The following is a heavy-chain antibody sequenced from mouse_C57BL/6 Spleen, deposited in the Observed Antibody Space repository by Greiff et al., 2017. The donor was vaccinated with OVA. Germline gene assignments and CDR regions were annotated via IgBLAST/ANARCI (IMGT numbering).Heavy chain of an antibody. CDR1: GYTFTSYW. D-gene: IGHD1-1*01. CDR3: ERENYGSSYEAMDY. CDR2: IYPSDSET. V-gene: IGHV1-61*01. Sequence: QVQLQQPGAELVRPGSSVKLSCKASGYTFTSYWMDWVKQRPGQGLEWIGNIYPSDSETHYNQKFKDKATLTVEKSSSTAYMQLISLTSEDSAVYYCERENYGSSYEAMDYWGQGTSVTVSS. J-gene: IGHJ4*01.